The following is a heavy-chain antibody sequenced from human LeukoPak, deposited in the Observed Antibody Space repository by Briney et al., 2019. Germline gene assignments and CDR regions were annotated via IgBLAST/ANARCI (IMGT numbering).Heavy chain of an antibody. CDR3: ARVAVAGTGLDY. D-gene: IGHD6-19*01. J-gene: IGHJ4*02. V-gene: IGHV3-21*01. Sequence: GGSLRLSCAASGFTFSSYSMNWVRQAPGKGLEWVSSISSSSSYIYYADSVKGRFTISRDNAKNSLYLQMNSLRAEDTAVYYCARVAVAGTGLDYWGQGTLVTVS. CDR2: ISSSSSYI. CDR1: GFTFSSYS.